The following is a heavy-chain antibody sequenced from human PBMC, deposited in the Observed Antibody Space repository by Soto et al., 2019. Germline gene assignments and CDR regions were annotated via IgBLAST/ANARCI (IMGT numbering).Heavy chain of an antibody. CDR3: ARDTGTYPYYFDY. D-gene: IGHD1-26*01. CDR2: IHHSGST. Sequence: SETLSLTCTVSGGSVSSGENFWNWIRQSPGKGLEWIGYIHHSGSTYYNPSLKSRLTISVDTSKNQISLKLNSVTAADTAVYYCARDTGTYPYYFDYWGQGTLVTVSS. CDR1: GGSVSSGENF. V-gene: IGHV4-30-4*01. J-gene: IGHJ4*02.